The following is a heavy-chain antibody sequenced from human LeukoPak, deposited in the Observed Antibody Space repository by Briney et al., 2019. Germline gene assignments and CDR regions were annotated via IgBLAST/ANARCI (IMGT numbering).Heavy chain of an antibody. CDR2: INSDGSST. V-gene: IGHV3-74*01. CDR3: ASWDLLPLDP. Sequence: PGGSLRLSCAAFGFTFSSYWMHWVRQAPGKGLVWVSRINSDGSSTSYADSVKGRFTISRDNARNTLYLQMNSLRAEDTAVYYCASWDLLPLDPWGQGTLVTVSS. J-gene: IGHJ5*02. CDR1: GFTFSSYW. D-gene: IGHD2-15*01.